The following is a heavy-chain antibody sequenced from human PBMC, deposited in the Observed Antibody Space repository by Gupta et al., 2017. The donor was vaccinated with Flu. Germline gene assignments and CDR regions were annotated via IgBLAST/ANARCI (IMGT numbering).Heavy chain of an antibody. J-gene: IGHJ6*03. V-gene: IGHV3-33*01. Sequence: HGVRQAPGKGLEWVAVIWYDGSNKYYADSVKGRFTISRDNSKNTLYLQMNSLRAEDTAVYYCARDRGITIFGSGGYYMDVWGKGTTVTVSS. CDR3: ARDRGITIFGSGGYYMDV. CDR2: IWYDGSNK. D-gene: IGHD3-3*01.